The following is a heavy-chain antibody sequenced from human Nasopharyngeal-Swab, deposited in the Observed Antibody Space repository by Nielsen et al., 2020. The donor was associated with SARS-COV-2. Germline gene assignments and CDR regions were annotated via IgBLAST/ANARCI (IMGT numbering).Heavy chain of an antibody. CDR3: ASLRADTPDFAY. V-gene: IGHV3-30*03. D-gene: IGHD2-15*01. CDR2: ISSDGSDK. J-gene: IGHJ4*02. Sequence: WIRQPPGKGLEWVTVISSDGSDKQYVDSVKGRFTISRDNSKNTLYLQMKSLRAEDTGVYYCASLRADTPDFAYWGQGTLVPSPQ.